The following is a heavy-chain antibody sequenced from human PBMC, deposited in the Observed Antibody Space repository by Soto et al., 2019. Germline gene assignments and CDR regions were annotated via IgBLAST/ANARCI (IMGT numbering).Heavy chain of an antibody. J-gene: IGHJ4*02. CDR1: GYTFTSYA. V-gene: IGHV1-3*01. CDR2: INAGNGNT. CDR3: ARVVGIAVDDY. D-gene: IGHD6-19*01. Sequence: QVQLVQSGAEVKKPGASVKVSCKASGYTFTSYAMHWVRQAPGQRLEWMGWINAGNGNTNYSQKFQGRVTITRDTSASSAYMELSSLRSEDTAVYYCARVVGIAVDDYWGQGTLVTVSS.